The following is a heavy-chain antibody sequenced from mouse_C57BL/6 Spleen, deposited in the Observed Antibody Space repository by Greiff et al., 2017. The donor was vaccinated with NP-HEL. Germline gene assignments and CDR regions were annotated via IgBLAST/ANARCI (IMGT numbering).Heavy chain of an antibody. D-gene: IGHD1-1*01. CDR3: ARDTTVVAREDYFDY. CDR2: ISDGGSYT. J-gene: IGHJ2*01. Sequence: EVQLVESGGGLVKPGGSLKLSCAASGFTFSSYAMSWVRQTPEKRLEWVATISDGGSYTYYPDNVKGRFTISRDNAKNNLYLQMSHLKSEDTAMYYCARDTTVVAREDYFDYWGQGTTLTVSS. CDR1: GFTFSSYA. V-gene: IGHV5-4*01.